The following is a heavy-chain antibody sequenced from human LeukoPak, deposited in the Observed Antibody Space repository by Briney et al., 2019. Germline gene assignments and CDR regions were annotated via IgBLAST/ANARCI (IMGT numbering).Heavy chain of an antibody. V-gene: IGHV3-21*01. CDR2: ITSSSSYI. Sequence: GGSLRLSCAASGFTFSSYSMNWVRQAPGKGLEWVSSITSSSSYIYYADSVKGRFTISRDNAKNSLYLQMNSLRAEDTAVYYCASQLMVADYWGQGTLVTVSS. CDR1: GFTFSSYS. J-gene: IGHJ4*02. D-gene: IGHD2-8*01. CDR3: ASQLMVADY.